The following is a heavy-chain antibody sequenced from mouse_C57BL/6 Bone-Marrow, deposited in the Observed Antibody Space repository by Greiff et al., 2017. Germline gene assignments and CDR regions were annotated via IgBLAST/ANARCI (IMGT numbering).Heavy chain of an antibody. CDR2: ISSGGDYI. CDR3: TRHYYGSSGYFDV. CDR1: GFTFSSYA. Sequence: EVQGVESGEGLVKPGGSLKLSCAASGFTFSSYAMSWVRQTPEKRLEWVAYISSGGDYIYYADTVKGRFTISRDNARNTLYLQMSSLKSEDTAMYYCTRHYYGSSGYFDVWGTGTTVTVSS. J-gene: IGHJ1*03. D-gene: IGHD1-1*01. V-gene: IGHV5-9-1*02.